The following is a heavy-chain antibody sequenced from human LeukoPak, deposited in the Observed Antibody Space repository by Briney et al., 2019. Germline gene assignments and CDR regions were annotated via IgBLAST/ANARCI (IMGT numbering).Heavy chain of an antibody. D-gene: IGHD1-26*01. V-gene: IGHV3-21*01. Sequence: GGSLRLSCAASGFTFSSYSMNWVRQAPGKGLEGVSSISSSSSYIYYADSVKGRFTISRDNANNSLYLQMNSLRAEDTAVYYCARAGPLVGATGFDYWGQGTLVTVSS. J-gene: IGHJ4*02. CDR3: ARAGPLVGATGFDY. CDR1: GFTFSSYS. CDR2: ISSSSSYI.